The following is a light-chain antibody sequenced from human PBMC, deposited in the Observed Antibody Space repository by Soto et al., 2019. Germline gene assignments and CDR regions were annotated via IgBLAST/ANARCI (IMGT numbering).Light chain of an antibody. CDR3: SSYSSTSTRQL. V-gene: IGLV2-14*03. CDR1: SNDIGGYNY. CDR2: DVT. J-gene: IGLJ1*01. Sequence: QSVLTQPASVSGSPGQSITIPCTGTSNDIGGYNYVSWYQQFPGKAPKLIIYDVTNRPSGVSFRFSGSKSGNTASLTISGLQAEDEADYHCSSYSSTSTRQLFGAGTKVTVL.